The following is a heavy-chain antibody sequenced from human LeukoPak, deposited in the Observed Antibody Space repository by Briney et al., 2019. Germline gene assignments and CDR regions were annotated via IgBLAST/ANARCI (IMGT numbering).Heavy chain of an antibody. CDR1: GGSISGYY. CDR3: ARENYDSSGYNAIFDY. V-gene: IGHV4-59*01. D-gene: IGHD3-22*01. Sequence: SETLSLTCTVSGGSISGYYWSWIRQPPGKGLEWIGYIYYSGSTNYNPSLKSRVTISVDTSKNQFSLKLSSVTAADTAVYYCARENYDSSGYNAIFDYWGQGTLVTVSS. J-gene: IGHJ4*02. CDR2: IYYSGST.